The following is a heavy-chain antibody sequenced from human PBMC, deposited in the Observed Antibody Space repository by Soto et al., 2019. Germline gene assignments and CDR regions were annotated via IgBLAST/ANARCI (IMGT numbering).Heavy chain of an antibody. D-gene: IGHD7-27*01. J-gene: IGHJ4*02. Sequence: PGGSLRLSCAASGFTFSTFSMNWVRQAPGKGLEWVSYISGTYAIYYADSVQGRFTISRDNAKNSAYLQMNSLRDEDSAIYYCARDLNWGIDYWGQGALVTVSS. V-gene: IGHV3-48*02. CDR2: ISGTYAI. CDR3: ARDLNWGIDY. CDR1: GFTFSTFS.